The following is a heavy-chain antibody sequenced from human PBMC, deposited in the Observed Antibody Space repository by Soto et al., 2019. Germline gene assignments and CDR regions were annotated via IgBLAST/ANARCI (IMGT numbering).Heavy chain of an antibody. V-gene: IGHV6-1*01. CDR1: GDSVSSNSAA. CDR2: TYYRSKWYN. D-gene: IGHD3-9*01. J-gene: IGHJ3*01. CDR3: ARDKLVLRYFDWLQDVFDF. Sequence: SQTLSLTCAISGDSVSSNSAAWNWIRQSPSRGLEWLGRTYYRSKWYNDYAVSVKSRITINPDTSKNQFSLQLNSVTPEDTAVYYCARDKLVLRYFDWLQDVFDFWGQGSMVIVSS.